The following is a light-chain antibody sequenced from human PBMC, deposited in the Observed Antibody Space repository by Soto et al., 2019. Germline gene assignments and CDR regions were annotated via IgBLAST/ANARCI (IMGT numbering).Light chain of an antibody. J-gene: IGLJ3*02. CDR2: STN. CDR1: SGSVSITSY. V-gene: IGLV8-61*01. Sequence: QTVVTQEPSISVSPGGTVTLTCGLTSGSVSITSYPSWFQQTPGQAPRKLIYSTNTRSSGVSDRFSGSILGSKAALTITGAQAADESHYYCALYLGGGITVFGGGTQLTVL. CDR3: ALYLGGGITV.